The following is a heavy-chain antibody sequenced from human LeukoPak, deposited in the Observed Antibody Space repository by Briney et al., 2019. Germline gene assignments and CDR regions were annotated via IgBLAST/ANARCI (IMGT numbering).Heavy chain of an antibody. CDR2: ISGSGGNI. J-gene: IGHJ4*02. V-gene: IGHV3-23*01. Sequence: PGGSLRLSCEASGTTLSHYAMSWVRQAPGKGLEWVSAISGSGGNIYHADFVKGRFTISRDNHKNTLYLQMNSLGVEDTAVYYCASGGVVYGACCDFWGQGTLVTVSS. CDR3: ASGGVVYGACCDF. CDR1: GTTLSHYA. D-gene: IGHD3-16*01.